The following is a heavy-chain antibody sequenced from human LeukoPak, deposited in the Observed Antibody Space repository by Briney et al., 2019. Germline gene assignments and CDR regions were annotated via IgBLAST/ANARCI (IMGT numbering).Heavy chain of an antibody. Sequence: GGSLRLSCAASGFTFSSYSMNWVRQAPGKGLEGVSSISSSSSYIYYADSVKGRFTISRDNAKNSLYLQMNSLRAEDTAVYYCARDSSGWQRFDYWGQGTLVTVSS. J-gene: IGHJ4*02. CDR3: ARDSSGWQRFDY. CDR1: GFTFSSYS. V-gene: IGHV3-21*01. CDR2: ISSSSSYI. D-gene: IGHD6-19*01.